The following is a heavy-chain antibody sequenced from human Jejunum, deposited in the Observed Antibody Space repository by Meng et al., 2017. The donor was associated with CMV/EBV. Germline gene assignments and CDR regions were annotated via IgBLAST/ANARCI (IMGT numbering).Heavy chain of an antibody. V-gene: IGHV3-23*01. J-gene: IGHJ3*01. Sequence: AAGLSQTRQVMNWVRHAPRKGLEWVGSNTLSGKAAYYAESMKGRFTISKDNSKNTLYLQRTSLTGDDTAVYYCSRDRMSEGSADVWGQGTVVTVSS. CDR2: NTLSGKAA. CDR3: SRDRMSEGSADV. CDR1: GLSQTRQV.